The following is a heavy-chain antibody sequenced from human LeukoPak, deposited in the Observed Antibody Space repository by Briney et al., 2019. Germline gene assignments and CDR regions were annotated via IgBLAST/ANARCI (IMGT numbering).Heavy chain of an antibody. CDR2: ISGSGGST. CDR1: GFTFSRFE. V-gene: IGHV3-23*01. CDR3: AKGGGGVLAS. D-gene: IGHD3-16*01. Sequence: GGSLRLSCAASGFTFSRFEMNWVRQAPGKGLAWVSSISGSGGSTYYADSVKGRFTISRDNSRNTLFLQMNSLKADDTAVYYCAKGGGGVLASWGQGTLVTVSS. J-gene: IGHJ4*02.